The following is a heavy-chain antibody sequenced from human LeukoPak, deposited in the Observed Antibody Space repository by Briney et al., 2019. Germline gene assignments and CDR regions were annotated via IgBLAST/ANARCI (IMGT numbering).Heavy chain of an antibody. Sequence: PSETLSLTCTVSGGSISSGGYYWSWIRQPPGKGLEWIGYIYYSGSTYYNPSLKSRVTISVDTSKNQFSLKLSSVTAADTAVYYCARDQGPYDYSYGMDVWGQGTTVTVSS. V-gene: IGHV4-30-4*01. D-gene: IGHD3-16*01. CDR1: GGSISSGGYY. CDR3: ARDQGPYDYSYGMDV. J-gene: IGHJ6*02. CDR2: IYYSGST.